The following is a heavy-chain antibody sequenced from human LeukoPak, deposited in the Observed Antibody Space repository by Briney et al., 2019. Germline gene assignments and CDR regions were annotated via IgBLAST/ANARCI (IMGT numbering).Heavy chain of an antibody. J-gene: IGHJ6*03. Sequence: PGGSLRLSCAASGFNFDDYTMHWVRQPPGKGLEWVSLINWDGGSTFYADSVKGRFSISRDNSKNTLYLQMNSLRAEDTAVYYCAKVEAAMVRGYYYYYMDVWGKGTTVTVSS. CDR2: INWDGGST. V-gene: IGHV3-43*01. D-gene: IGHD5-18*01. CDR1: GFNFDDYT. CDR3: AKVEAAMVRGYYYYYMDV.